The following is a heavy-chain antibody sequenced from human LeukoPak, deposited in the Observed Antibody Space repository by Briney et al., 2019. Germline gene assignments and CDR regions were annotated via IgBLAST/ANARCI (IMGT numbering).Heavy chain of an antibody. Sequence: NPAESLTLSCAASGFTFSNYIMNWVRQAPGKGLEWVASISSGNRHIEYADSVKSRFTISRDNAMTALYLQMDSLRVEDTSVYYCARGGYAGISMDVWGKGTTVTVSS. CDR2: ISSGNRHI. J-gene: IGHJ6*04. CDR3: ARGGYAGISMDV. V-gene: IGHV3-21*01. CDR1: GFTFSNYI. D-gene: IGHD4-23*01.